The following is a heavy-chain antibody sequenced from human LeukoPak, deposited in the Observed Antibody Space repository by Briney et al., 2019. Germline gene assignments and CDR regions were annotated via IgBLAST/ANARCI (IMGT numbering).Heavy chain of an antibody. CDR2: IESDGSTT. CDR1: GFTFSSYW. V-gene: IGHV3-74*01. D-gene: IGHD2-8*01. J-gene: IGHJ3*02. CDR3: ARDRLTNDAFDI. Sequence: GGSLRLSCAASGFTFSSYWMHWVRQAPGKGLVWVSRIESDGSTTSYADSVKGRFTISRDNSKNTLYLQMNSLRAEDTAMYYCARDRLTNDAFDIWGQGTMVTVSS.